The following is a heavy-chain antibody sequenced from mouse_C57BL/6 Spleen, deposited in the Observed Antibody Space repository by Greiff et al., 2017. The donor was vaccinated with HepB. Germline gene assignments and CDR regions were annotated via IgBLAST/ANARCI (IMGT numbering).Heavy chain of an antibody. D-gene: IGHD2-2*01. J-gene: IGHJ4*01. CDR1: GYTFTSYW. Sequence: VQLQQSGAELAKPGASVKLSCKASGYTFTSYWMHWVKQRPGQGLEWIGYINPSSGYTKYNQKFKDKATLTADKSSSTAYMQLSSLTYEDSAVYYCARGMIYYGYDEGHYAMDYWGQGTSVTVSS. CDR3: ARGMIYYGYDEGHYAMDY. V-gene: IGHV1-7*01. CDR2: INPSSGYT.